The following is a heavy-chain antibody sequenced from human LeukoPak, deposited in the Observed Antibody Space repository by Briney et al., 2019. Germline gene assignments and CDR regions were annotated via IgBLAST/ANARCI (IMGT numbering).Heavy chain of an antibody. Sequence: GGSLRLSCAASGFTFSDHWMTWVRQAPGKGLEWVANIKNDGAVKNYVDSVKGRFTISRDNAKNSLYLQMNSLRAEDTAVYYCAKDSYSKGDFWGQGVLVTVSS. D-gene: IGHD6-13*01. CDR2: IKNDGAVK. V-gene: IGHV3-7*01. CDR3: AKDSYSKGDF. CDR1: GFTFSDHW. J-gene: IGHJ4*02.